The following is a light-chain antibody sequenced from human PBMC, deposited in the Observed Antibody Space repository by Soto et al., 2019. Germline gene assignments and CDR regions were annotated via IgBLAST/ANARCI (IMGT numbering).Light chain of an antibody. V-gene: IGKV3-15*01. CDR1: QSIGDD. J-gene: IGKJ1*01. Sequence: EIVMTQSPATLSVSPGEGATLSCRASQSIGDDLAWYQQTPGQVPRLVMYGASTRATGIPARFSGRGSGTEFALTLSSLQSADAAVYYCQQYSDWPRTFGQGTKVEIK. CDR3: QQYSDWPRT. CDR2: GAS.